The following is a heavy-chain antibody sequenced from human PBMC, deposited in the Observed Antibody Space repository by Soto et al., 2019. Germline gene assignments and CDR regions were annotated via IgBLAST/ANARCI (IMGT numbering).Heavy chain of an antibody. D-gene: IGHD6-13*01. CDR3: ASKPRGIIAAAGTGYYYYGMDV. Sequence: SETLSLTCTVSGGSISSSSYYWGWIRQPPGKGLEWIGSIYYSGSTYYNPSLKSRVTISVDTSKNQFSLKLSSVTAADTAVYYCASKPRGIIAAAGTGYYYYGMDVWGQGTTVTVSS. J-gene: IGHJ6*02. CDR2: IYYSGST. CDR1: GGSISSSSYY. V-gene: IGHV4-39*01.